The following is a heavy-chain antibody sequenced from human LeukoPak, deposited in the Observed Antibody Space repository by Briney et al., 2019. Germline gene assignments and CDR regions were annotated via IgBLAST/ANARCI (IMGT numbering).Heavy chain of an antibody. CDR1: GFTFSSYR. Sequence: GGSLRLSCAASGFTFSSYRMNWVRQAPGKGLEWVSYISSSSSTIYYADSVKGRFTISRDNAKNSLYLQMNSLRAEDTAVYYCARDGDTYYYDSSGYFDYWGQGTLVTVSS. CDR2: ISSSSSTI. J-gene: IGHJ4*02. CDR3: ARDGDTYYYDSSGYFDY. D-gene: IGHD3-22*01. V-gene: IGHV3-48*01.